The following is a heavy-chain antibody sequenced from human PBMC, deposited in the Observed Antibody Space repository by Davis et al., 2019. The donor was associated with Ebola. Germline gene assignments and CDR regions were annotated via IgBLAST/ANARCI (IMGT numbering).Heavy chain of an antibody. J-gene: IGHJ4*02. Sequence: GESLKISCAASGFTFSSYGMHWVRQAPGKGLEWVAVISYDGSNKYYADSVKGRFSISRDNSKNTLFLQMNSLRPEDTAVYYCAPRGFSRPDKFYFESWGLGALVTVSS. CDR1: GFTFSSYG. V-gene: IGHV3-30*03. CDR3: APRGFSRPDKFYFES. D-gene: IGHD6-6*01. CDR2: ISYDGSNK.